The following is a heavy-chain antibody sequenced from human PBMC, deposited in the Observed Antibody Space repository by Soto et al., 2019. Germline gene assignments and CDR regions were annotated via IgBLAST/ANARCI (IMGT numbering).Heavy chain of an antibody. Sequence: EVHLVESGGGLVQPGGSLKLSCAASGFAFSGSAIHWVRQASGKGLEWLGGIKSNGDSYATADGAAVKGTFTVPRNDSKDAAFAEMNSLKSGDAAVYFGTRLAPGSYNFDYWGQGTLVTVSS. D-gene: IGHD1-1*01. J-gene: IGHJ4*02. CDR1: GFAFSGSA. V-gene: IGHV3-73*02. CDR3: TRLAPGSYNFDY. CDR2: IKSNGDSYAT.